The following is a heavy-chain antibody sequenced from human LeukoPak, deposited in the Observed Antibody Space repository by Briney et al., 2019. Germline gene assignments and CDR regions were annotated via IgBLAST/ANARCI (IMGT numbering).Heavy chain of an antibody. D-gene: IGHD1-7*01. CDR1: GFTLSSFA. V-gene: IGHV3-23*01. CDR2: ISGSGGST. Sequence: PGGSLRLSCAASGFTLSSFAMNWVRQAPGKGLEWVSAISGSGGSTFYADSVKGRFTISRDNSENTLYLQMNSLRAEDTAVYYCVKRTVNYPFDCWGQGTLLTVSS. CDR3: VKRTVNYPFDC. J-gene: IGHJ4*02.